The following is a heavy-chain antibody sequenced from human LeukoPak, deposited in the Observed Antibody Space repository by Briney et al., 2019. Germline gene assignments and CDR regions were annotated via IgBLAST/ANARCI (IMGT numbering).Heavy chain of an antibody. CDR3: ARVDSSGYYPDHDAFDI. J-gene: IGHJ3*02. CDR1: GFTVSSNS. CDR2: IYSDNT. Sequence: PGGSLRLSCTVSGFTVSSNSMSWVRQAPGKGLERVSFIYSDNTHYSDSVKGRFTISRDNSKNTLYLQMNSLRAEDAAVYYCARVDSSGYYPDHDAFDIWGQGTMVTVSS. V-gene: IGHV3-53*01. D-gene: IGHD3-22*01.